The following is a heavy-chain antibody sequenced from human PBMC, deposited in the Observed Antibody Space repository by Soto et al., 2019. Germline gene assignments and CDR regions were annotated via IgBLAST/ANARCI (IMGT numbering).Heavy chain of an antibody. Sequence: QVQLVQSGAEVKKPGASVKVSCKASGYTFTSYDINWVRQATGQGLEWMGWMNPNSGNTGYAQKFQGRVTMTRNTSISTAYMELSSLRSEDTAVYYCARGRASSGWPPYYFDYWGQGTLVTVSS. CDR3: ARGRASSGWPPYYFDY. J-gene: IGHJ4*02. CDR2: MNPNSGNT. V-gene: IGHV1-8*01. CDR1: GYTFTSYD. D-gene: IGHD6-19*01.